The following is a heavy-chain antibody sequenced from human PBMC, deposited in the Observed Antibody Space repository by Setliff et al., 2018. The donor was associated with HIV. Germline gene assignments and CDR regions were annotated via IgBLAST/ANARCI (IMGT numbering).Heavy chain of an antibody. Sequence: ASVKVSCKASGYTFTSYYMNWVRQAPGQGLEWMGIINPSGGSSTYAQKFQGRVAMTRDTSTSTVYMELSSLRSEDTAMYYCARKGQQLVRDWYFDLWGRGTLVTVSS. V-gene: IGHV1-46*01. J-gene: IGHJ2*01. D-gene: IGHD6-13*01. CDR2: INPSGGSS. CDR3: ARKGQQLVRDWYFDL. CDR1: GYTFTSYY.